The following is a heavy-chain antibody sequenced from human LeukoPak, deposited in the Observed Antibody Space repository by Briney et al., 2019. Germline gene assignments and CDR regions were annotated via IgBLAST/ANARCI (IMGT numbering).Heavy chain of an antibody. CDR2: IYYSGST. Sequence: SETLSLTCTVSGVSISSSSYYWGWIRQPPGKGLEWIGSIYYSGSTYYNPSLKSRVTISVDTSKNQFSLKLSSVTAADTAVYYCARGIVTTGSQWFDPWGQGTLVTVSS. V-gene: IGHV4-39*07. D-gene: IGHD4-17*01. J-gene: IGHJ5*02. CDR1: GVSISSSSYY. CDR3: ARGIVTTGSQWFDP.